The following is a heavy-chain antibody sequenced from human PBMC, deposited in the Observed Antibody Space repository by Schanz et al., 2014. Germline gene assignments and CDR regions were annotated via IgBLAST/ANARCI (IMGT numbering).Heavy chain of an antibody. CDR2: INTKTGNP. D-gene: IGHD6-13*01. J-gene: IGHJ4*02. V-gene: IGHV7-4-1*02. CDR1: GYSFSTYA. Sequence: QVHLVQSESELKNPGASVKVSCKTSGYSFSTYAMNWVRQAPGQGLEWMGWINTKTGNPTYAQGFTGRFVFSLDTSVSTTHLQITNLKADDTAVYYCAREDGSSSWLPQHFDYWGQGTLVTVSS. CDR3: AREDGSSSWLPQHFDY.